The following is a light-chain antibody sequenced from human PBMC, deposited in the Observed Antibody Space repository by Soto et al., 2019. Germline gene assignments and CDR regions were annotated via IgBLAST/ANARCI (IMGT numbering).Light chain of an antibody. CDR1: NSDVGGYNY. Sequence: QSVLTQPASVSGSPGQSITISCTGTNSDVGGYNYVSWYQQHPGKAPELMIYEVSHRPSGVSNRFSGSKSDNTASLTISGLQAEDEADYYCDSYTSSRAYVFGIGTKVTV. J-gene: IGLJ1*01. V-gene: IGLV2-14*01. CDR2: EVS. CDR3: DSYTSSRAYV.